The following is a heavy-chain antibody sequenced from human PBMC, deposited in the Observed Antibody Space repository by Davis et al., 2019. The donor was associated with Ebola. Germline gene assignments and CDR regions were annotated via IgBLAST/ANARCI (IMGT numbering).Heavy chain of an antibody. V-gene: IGHV4-34*01. J-gene: IGHJ6*04. CDR1: GGSFSGYY. Sequence: GSLRLSCAVYGGSFSGYYWSWIRQPPGKGLEWIGEINHSGSTNYNPSLKSRVTISVDTSKNQFSLKVNSVTAADTAVYYCVRGWPSTVTTDYYAMDAWGKGTTVTVSS. CDR3: VRGWPSTVTTDYYAMDA. CDR2: INHSGST. D-gene: IGHD4-17*01.